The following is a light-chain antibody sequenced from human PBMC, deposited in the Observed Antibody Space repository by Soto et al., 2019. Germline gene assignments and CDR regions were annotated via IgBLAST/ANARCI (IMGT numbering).Light chain of an antibody. CDR3: QQYNDWPPIT. CDR2: YAS. CDR1: QSVRNN. Sequence: EIMMTQSPATLSVSPGESATLSCRASQSVRNNLAWYQHKPGQAPRLLIYYASTRATGIPARFSGSGSGTEFTLTISILQSEHFALYYCQQYNDWPPITFGQGTRLEIK. J-gene: IGKJ5*01. V-gene: IGKV3-15*01.